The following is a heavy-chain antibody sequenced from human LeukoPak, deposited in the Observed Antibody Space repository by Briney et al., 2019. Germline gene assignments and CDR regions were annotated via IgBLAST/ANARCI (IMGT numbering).Heavy chain of an antibody. V-gene: IGHV4-34*01. Sequence: RPSETLSLTCAVYGGSFSGYYWSWIRQPPGKGLEWIGEINHSGSTNYNPSLKSQVTISVDTSKNQFSLKLSSVTAADTAVYYCARGRLSSRYCSITSCYRESYWGQGTLVTVSS. CDR1: GGSFSGYY. CDR3: ARGRLSSRYCSITSCYRESY. J-gene: IGHJ4*02. D-gene: IGHD2-2*01. CDR2: INHSGST.